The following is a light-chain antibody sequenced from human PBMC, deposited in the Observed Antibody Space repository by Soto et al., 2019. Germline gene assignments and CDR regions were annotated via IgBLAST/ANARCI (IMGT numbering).Light chain of an antibody. CDR3: QQYGSSPRT. CDR1: QSVSSDY. J-gene: IGKJ1*01. Sequence: EIGMTQSPGTLSVSPLERSTLSSRSSQSVSSDYVAWYRQKPGQVPTVLIYRASTRATGIPDRFSGSGSGTDFTLTIRRLEPEDFAVYYCQQYGSSPRTFGQGTKVDIK. CDR2: RAS. V-gene: IGKV3-20*01.